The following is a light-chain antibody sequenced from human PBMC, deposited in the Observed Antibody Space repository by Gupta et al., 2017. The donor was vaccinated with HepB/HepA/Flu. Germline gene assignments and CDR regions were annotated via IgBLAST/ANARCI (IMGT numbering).Light chain of an antibody. V-gene: IGKV1-17*01. Sequence: DIQMTQSPSSLSASAGDRVTITCRASQGIRSDLDWYQQRPGETPKRLIYASSNLQSGVPSRCSGSGSGTDFTLTISGLQPEDFATYYWLQYDSFPWTFGQGTRVEIK. CDR1: QGIRSD. J-gene: IGKJ1*01. CDR3: LQYDSFPWT. CDR2: ASS.